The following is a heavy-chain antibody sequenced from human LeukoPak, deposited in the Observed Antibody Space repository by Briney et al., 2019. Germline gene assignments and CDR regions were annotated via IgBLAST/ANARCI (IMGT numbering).Heavy chain of an antibody. Sequence: GGSLRLSCAASGFTFSSYAMSWVRQAPGKGLEWVSAISGSGGSTYYADSVKGRFTISRDNSKNTLYLQMNSLRAEDTAVYYCAKGNRIAVAGSQPANYYYGMDVWGRGTTVTVSS. CDR2: ISGSGGST. V-gene: IGHV3-23*01. CDR1: GFTFSSYA. J-gene: IGHJ6*02. D-gene: IGHD6-19*01. CDR3: AKGNRIAVAGSQPANYYYGMDV.